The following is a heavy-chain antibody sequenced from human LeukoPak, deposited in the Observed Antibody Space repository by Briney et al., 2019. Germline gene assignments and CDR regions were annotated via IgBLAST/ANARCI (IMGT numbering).Heavy chain of an antibody. Sequence: ASVKVSCKASGYTFTSYGISWVRQAPGQGLEWMGWISAYNGNTNYAQKFQGRVTITADTSTDTAYMELSSLRSEDTAAYYCARGPYYDSSGYYHRAYNWFDPWGQGTLVTVSS. D-gene: IGHD3-22*01. J-gene: IGHJ5*02. CDR2: ISAYNGNT. CDR1: GYTFTSYG. V-gene: IGHV1-18*01. CDR3: ARGPYYDSSGYYHRAYNWFDP.